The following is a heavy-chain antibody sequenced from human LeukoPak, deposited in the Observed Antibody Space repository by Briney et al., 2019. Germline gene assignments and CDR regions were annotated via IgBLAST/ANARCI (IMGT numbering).Heavy chain of an antibody. V-gene: IGHV3-21*01. J-gene: IGHJ4*02. D-gene: IGHD6-19*01. CDR3: ARDRRGGWYDY. CDR2: ISSSSSYI. Sequence: GGSLRLSCVASGFTFHNYEMNWVRQAPGKGLEWVSSISSSSSYIYYADSVKGRFTISRDNAKNSLYLQMNSLRAEDTAVYYCARDRRGGWYDYWGQGTLVTVSS. CDR1: GFTFHNYE.